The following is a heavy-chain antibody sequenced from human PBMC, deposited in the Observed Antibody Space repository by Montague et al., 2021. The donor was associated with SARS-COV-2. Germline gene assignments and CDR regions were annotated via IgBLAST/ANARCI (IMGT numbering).Heavy chain of an antibody. Sequence: SETLSLTCTVSGGSISGFYWSWIRQPPGKGLEWIGHIYYSGSTKYNPSLEGRVAVSVDRSKDQVSLKLTSVTAADTAVYYCARLLRSCTNGVCRTYYYYALDVWGQGTTVTVSS. D-gene: IGHD2-8*01. CDR2: IYYSGST. J-gene: IGHJ6*02. CDR3: ARLLRSCTNGVCRTYYYYALDV. V-gene: IGHV4-59*01. CDR1: GGSISGFY.